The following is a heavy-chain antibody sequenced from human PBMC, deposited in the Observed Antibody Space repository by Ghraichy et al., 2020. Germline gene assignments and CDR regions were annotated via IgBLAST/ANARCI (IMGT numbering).Heavy chain of an antibody. CDR1: GGSFSGYY. CDR3: ARTPYYDILTGYYNGDLFGAFDI. D-gene: IGHD3-9*01. J-gene: IGHJ3*02. V-gene: IGHV4-34*01. CDR2: INNRGST. Sequence: SETLSLTCAVYGGSFSGYYWSWIRQPPGKGLEWIGEINNRGSTNYNPSLKSRFTISVDTSKNQFSLKLSSVTAADTAVDYCARTPYYDILTGYYNGDLFGAFDIWGQGTMVTVSS.